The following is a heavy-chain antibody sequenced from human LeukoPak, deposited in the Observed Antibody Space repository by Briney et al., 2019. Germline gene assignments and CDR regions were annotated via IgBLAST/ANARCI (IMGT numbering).Heavy chain of an antibody. Sequence: GGSLRLSCAASGFIFTNYVVHWVRQAPGKGLQWVAFIRYDGRNKYYADSVKGRFTISRDNAKNTVYLQMNSLRAEDTAVYYCARDYVSGSFGPWGQGTLVTVSS. CDR1: GFIFTNYV. CDR2: IRYDGRNK. V-gene: IGHV3-30*02. CDR3: ARDYVSGSFGP. J-gene: IGHJ5*02. D-gene: IGHD3-10*01.